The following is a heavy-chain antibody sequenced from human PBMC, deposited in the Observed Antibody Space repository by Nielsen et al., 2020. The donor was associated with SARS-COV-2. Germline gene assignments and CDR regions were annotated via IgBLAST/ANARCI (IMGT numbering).Heavy chain of an antibody. Sequence: SVKVSCKASGGTFNNYAFSWVRQASGQGLEWMGGIIPLFDKANFAQKFQGRVTISADKSTSTAYMELRSLRSEDTAVYYCARDLDSSSWPTYYFDYWGQGTLVTVSS. CDR3: ARDLDSSSWPTYYFDY. V-gene: IGHV1-69*06. CDR1: GGTFNNYA. D-gene: IGHD6-13*01. J-gene: IGHJ4*02. CDR2: IIPLFDKA.